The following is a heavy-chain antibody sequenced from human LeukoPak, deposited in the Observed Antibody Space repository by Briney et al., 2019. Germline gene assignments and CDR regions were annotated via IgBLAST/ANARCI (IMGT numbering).Heavy chain of an antibody. J-gene: IGHJ6*03. CDR3: ARGAISYYYYYYYMDV. V-gene: IGHV4-59*01. Sequence: PSETLSLTCTVSGGSISSYYWSWIRQPPGKGLEWIGYIYYSGSTNYNPSLKSRVTISVDTSKNQFSLKLSSVTAADTAVYYCARGAISYYYYYYYMDVWGKGTTVTISS. D-gene: IGHD3-3*02. CDR2: IYYSGST. CDR1: GGSISSYY.